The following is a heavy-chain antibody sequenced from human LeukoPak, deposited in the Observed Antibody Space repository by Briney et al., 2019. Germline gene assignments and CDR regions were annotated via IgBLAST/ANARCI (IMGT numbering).Heavy chain of an antibody. Sequence: GGSLRLSCAASGFTFSSYAMSWVRQAPGKGLEWVSAISGSGGSTYYADYVKGRFTISRDNSKNTLYLQMNSLRAEDTAVYYCGRDLGGRSGYWGQGTLVTVSS. V-gene: IGHV3-23*01. D-gene: IGHD1-26*01. CDR3: GRDLGGRSGY. CDR2: ISGSGGST. CDR1: GFTFSSYA. J-gene: IGHJ4*02.